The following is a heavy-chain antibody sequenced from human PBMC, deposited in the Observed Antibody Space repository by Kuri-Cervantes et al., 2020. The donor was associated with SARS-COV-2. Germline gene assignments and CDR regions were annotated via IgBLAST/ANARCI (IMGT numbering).Heavy chain of an antibody. V-gene: IGHV3-30-3*01. J-gene: IGHJ6*02. CDR2: ISYDGSYK. CDR3: ARDPGDIVVVVAASFGMDV. Sequence: LSLTCAASGFTSSSYAMHWVRQAPGKGLEWVAVISYDGSYKYYADSVKGRFTISRDNSKNTLYLQMNSLRAEDTAVYYCARDPGDIVVVVAASFGMDVWGQGTTVTVSS. CDR1: GFTSSSYA. D-gene: IGHD2-15*01.